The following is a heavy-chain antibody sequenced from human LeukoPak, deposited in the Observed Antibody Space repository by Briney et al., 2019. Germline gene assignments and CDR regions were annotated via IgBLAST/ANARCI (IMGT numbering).Heavy chain of an antibody. V-gene: IGHV1-2*02. CDR2: INPNSGGT. CDR1: GYTFTGYY. D-gene: IGHD2-15*01. Sequence: ASVKVSCKASGYTFTGYYMHWVRQAPGQGLEWMGWINPNSGGTNYAQKFQGRVTMTTDTSMSTAYMELSRLTSDDTAVYYCARAGGRSRFDPWGQGTLVTVSS. J-gene: IGHJ5*02. CDR3: ARAGGRSRFDP.